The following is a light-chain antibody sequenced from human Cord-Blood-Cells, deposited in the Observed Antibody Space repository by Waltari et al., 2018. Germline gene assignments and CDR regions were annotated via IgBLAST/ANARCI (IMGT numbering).Light chain of an antibody. Sequence: MVLTQSPGTLSLSPGERATLPCRASQSVSSSYLAWYQQKPGQAPRLLIYGASSRATGIPDRFSGSGSGTDFTLTISRLEPEDFAVYYCQQYGSSPLFTFGPGTKVDIK. CDR2: GAS. J-gene: IGKJ3*01. CDR1: QSVSSSY. CDR3: QQYGSSPLFT. V-gene: IGKV3-20*01.